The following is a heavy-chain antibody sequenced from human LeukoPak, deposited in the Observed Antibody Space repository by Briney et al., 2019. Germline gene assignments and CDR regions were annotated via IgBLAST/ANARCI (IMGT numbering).Heavy chain of an antibody. CDR3: AREAYFESGGRYNYYGLDV. J-gene: IGHJ6*04. CDR1: GGSISSHY. CDR2: IYYSGST. D-gene: IGHD2-15*01. Sequence: SETLSLTCTVSGGSISSHYWNWIRQPPGKGLEWIGYIYYSGSTNYNPALTSRVTISVGTVKNHFSLSLSSVTGADTAVYYCAREAYFESGGRYNYYGLDVWGTGATVTVSS. V-gene: IGHV4-59*11.